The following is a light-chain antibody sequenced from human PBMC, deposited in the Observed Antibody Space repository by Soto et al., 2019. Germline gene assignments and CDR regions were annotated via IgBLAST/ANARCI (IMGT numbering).Light chain of an antibody. CDR2: GAS. Sequence: EIVMTQSPATLSVSPGERATLSCRASQSVNIYLAWYQQKPGQAPRLLIFGASSRATGIPARFSGSGSGTEFNLTISSLQSEDFATYFCQQSYTTPVYSFGQGTKLEIK. CDR3: QQSYTTPVYS. V-gene: IGKV3D-15*01. CDR1: QSVNIY. J-gene: IGKJ2*01.